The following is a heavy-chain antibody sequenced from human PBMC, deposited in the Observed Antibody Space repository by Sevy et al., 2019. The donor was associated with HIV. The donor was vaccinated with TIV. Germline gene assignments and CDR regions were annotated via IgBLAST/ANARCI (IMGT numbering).Heavy chain of an antibody. Sequence: SETLSLTCAVYGGSFSGYYWSWIRQPPGKGLEWIGEINHSGSTNYNPSLKSRVTISVDTSKNQFSLKLSSVTAADTAVYYCARGGGIVPAAIGSGYYYYGMDVWGQGTTVTVSS. D-gene: IGHD2-2*02. J-gene: IGHJ6*02. CDR3: ARGGGIVPAAIGSGYYYYGMDV. V-gene: IGHV4-34*01. CDR2: INHSGST. CDR1: GGSFSGYY.